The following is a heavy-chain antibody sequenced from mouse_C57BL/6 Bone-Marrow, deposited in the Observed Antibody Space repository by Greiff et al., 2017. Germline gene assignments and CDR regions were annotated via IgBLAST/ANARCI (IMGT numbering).Heavy chain of an antibody. Sequence: EVKLMESGGDLVKPGGSLKLSCAASGFTFSSYGMSWVRQTPDKRLEWVATISSGGSYTYYPDSVKGRFTISRDNAKNTLYLQMSSLKSEDTAMYYCARSRVSVLDVWGTGTTVTVSS. V-gene: IGHV5-6*01. CDR1: GFTFSSYG. D-gene: IGHD3-1*01. J-gene: IGHJ1*03. CDR2: ISSGGSYT. CDR3: ARSRVSVLDV.